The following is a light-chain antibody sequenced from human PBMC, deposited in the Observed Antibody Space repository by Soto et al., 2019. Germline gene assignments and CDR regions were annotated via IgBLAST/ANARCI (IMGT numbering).Light chain of an antibody. CDR3: QQYSSSPRT. CDR2: GAS. CDR1: QSVTSNY. V-gene: IGKV3-20*01. Sequence: EIVLTPSPGTLSLSPGERATLSCRASQSVTSNYLAWYQQKPGQAPRLLIYGASRRPTGIPDRFRGSGSGTDFTLTISRLEPEDFAVYHCQQYSSSPRTFGQGTRLEIK. J-gene: IGKJ5*01.